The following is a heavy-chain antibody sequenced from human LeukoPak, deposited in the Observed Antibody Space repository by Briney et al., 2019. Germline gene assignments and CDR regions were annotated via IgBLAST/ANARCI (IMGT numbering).Heavy chain of an antibody. CDR3: ARGDDVLTGAFDY. V-gene: IGHV4-34*01. D-gene: IGHD1-20*01. CDR2: INHSGST. Sequence: SETLSLTCAVYGGSFSGYYWSWIRQPPGKGLEWIGEINHSGSTNYNPSLKSRVTISVDTSKNQFSLKLSSVTAADTAVYYCARGDDVLTGAFDYWGQGTLVTVSS. CDR1: GGSFSGYY. J-gene: IGHJ4*02.